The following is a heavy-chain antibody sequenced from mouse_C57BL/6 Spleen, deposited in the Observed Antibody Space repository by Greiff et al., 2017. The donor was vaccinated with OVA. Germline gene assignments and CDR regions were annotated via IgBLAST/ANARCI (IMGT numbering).Heavy chain of an antibody. V-gene: IGHV1-39*01. CDR3: AQLGREGYDVDY. J-gene: IGHJ2*01. Sequence: VQLQQSGPELVKPGASVKISCKASGYSFTDYNMYWVKQSHGKSLEWIGVINPNDGTTSYNQKFKGKATLTVDQSSSTAYMQLSSLTSEDSAVYYCAQLGREGYDVDYWGQGTTLTVAS. D-gene: IGHD4-1*02. CDR2: INPNDGTT. CDR1: GYSFTDYN.